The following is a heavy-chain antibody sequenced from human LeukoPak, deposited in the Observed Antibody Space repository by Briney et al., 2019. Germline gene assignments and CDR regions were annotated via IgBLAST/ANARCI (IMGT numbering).Heavy chain of an antibody. V-gene: IGHV4-39*07. J-gene: IGHJ3*02. CDR1: GGSISSSSYY. Sequence: PLETLSLTCTVSGGSISSSSYYWGWIRQPPGKGLEWVGSIYYSGSTYYNPSLKSRVTISVDTSKNQFSLKLSSVTAADTAVYYCARGNEGRYGSGSSDDAFDIWGQGTMVTVSS. D-gene: IGHD3-10*01. CDR2: IYYSGST. CDR3: ARGNEGRYGSGSSDDAFDI.